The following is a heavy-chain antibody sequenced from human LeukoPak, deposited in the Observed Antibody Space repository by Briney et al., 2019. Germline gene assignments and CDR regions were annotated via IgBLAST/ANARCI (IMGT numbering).Heavy chain of an antibody. V-gene: IGHV3-74*01. D-gene: IGHD7-27*01. CDR2: INSDGSST. J-gene: IGHJ4*02. Sequence: RESLRLSCAASGFTFSSDWMHWVRQAPGKGLVWVSRINSDGSSTRDADSVKGRFTISRDNANNTLYLQMNSLRAEDTAVYYCARENWGGSFDYWGQGTLATLPS. CDR3: ARENWGGSFDY. CDR1: GFTFSSDW.